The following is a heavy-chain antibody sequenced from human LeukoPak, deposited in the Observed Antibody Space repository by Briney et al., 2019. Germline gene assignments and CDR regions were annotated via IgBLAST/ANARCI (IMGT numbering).Heavy chain of an antibody. CDR3: VRDRCSSTSCHDSPNWFDP. J-gene: IGHJ5*02. V-gene: IGHV3-20*04. CDR2: VNWNGGST. CDR1: GFTFDDYG. Sequence: PGGSPRLSCAASGFTFDDYGMSWVRQAPGKGLEWIPGVNWNGGSTGYADSVKGRFTISRDNAKNSLYLQMNSLRAEDTALYYCVRDRCSSTSCHDSPNWFDPWGQGTLVTVSS. D-gene: IGHD2-2*01.